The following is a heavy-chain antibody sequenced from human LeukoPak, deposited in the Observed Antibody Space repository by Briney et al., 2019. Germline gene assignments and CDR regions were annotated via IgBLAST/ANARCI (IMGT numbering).Heavy chain of an antibody. CDR2: INIDGRSI. V-gene: IGHV3-74*01. J-gene: IGHJ4*02. CDR1: TFTFSNYR. D-gene: IGHD6-13*01. Sequence: GGSLRLSCAASTFTFSNYRMHWVRQAPGKGLVWVSRINIDGRSISYADSVKGRFTISRDNAKNTLYLQMNSLRAEDTAVYYCARVPATGTAFDDWGQGTLVTVSS. CDR3: ARVPATGTAFDD.